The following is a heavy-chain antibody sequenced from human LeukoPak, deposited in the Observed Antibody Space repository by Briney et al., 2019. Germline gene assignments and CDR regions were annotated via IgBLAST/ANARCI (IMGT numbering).Heavy chain of an antibody. D-gene: IGHD3-9*01. J-gene: IGHJ3*02. V-gene: IGHV1-2*02. CDR3: ARDLPNYDILTGYRRGAFDI. CDR1: GYTFTGYY. CDR2: MNPNSGGT. Sequence: ASVKVSCKASGYTFTGYYMHWVRQAPGQGLEWMGWMNPNSGGTNYEQKFQGRITMTRDTSISTAYMELSRLRSDDTAVYYCARDLPNYDILTGYRRGAFDIWGQGTMVTVSS.